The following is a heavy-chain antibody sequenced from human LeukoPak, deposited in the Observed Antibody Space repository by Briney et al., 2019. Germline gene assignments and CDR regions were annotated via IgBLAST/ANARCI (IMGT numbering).Heavy chain of an antibody. J-gene: IGHJ4*02. V-gene: IGHV3-11*04. D-gene: IGHD4-11*01. CDR1: GFTFSDYY. Sequence: GGSLRLSCTASGFTFSDYYMTWIRQSPGKGLEWISYIRNSGSTKYYADSVKGRFTISRDNAKNSLYLQMNSLRAEDTAVYYCARVTTLTTNIRFFDYWGQGTLVTVSS. CDR3: ARVTTLTTNIRFFDY. CDR2: IRNSGSTK.